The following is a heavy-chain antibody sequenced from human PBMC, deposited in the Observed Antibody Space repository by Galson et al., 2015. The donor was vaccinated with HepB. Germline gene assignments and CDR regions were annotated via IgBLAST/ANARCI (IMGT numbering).Heavy chain of an antibody. D-gene: IGHD3-9*01. CDR2: IYYSGST. CDR1: GGSISSYY. Sequence: CTVSGGSISSYYWSWIRQPPGKGLEWIGYIYYSGSTNYNPSLKSRVTISVDTSKNQFSLKLSSVTAADTAVYYCARDSGWGYFGNYGMDVWGQGTTVTVSS. V-gene: IGHV4-59*01. CDR3: ARDSGWGYFGNYGMDV. J-gene: IGHJ6*02.